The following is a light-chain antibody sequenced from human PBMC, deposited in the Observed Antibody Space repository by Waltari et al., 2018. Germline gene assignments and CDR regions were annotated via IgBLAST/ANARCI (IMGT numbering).Light chain of an antibody. V-gene: IGLV1-40*01. Sequence: QSVLTQPPSVSGAPGQRVTISCTGSSPNIGAEYDDHWYQQLPGTAPKLLIYGNNNRPSGVPDRFSGSKSGTSASLAITGLQAEDEADYFCQSYDSSLSDSYVFGTGTKVTVL. J-gene: IGLJ1*01. CDR3: QSYDSSLSDSYV. CDR1: SPNIGAEYD. CDR2: GNN.